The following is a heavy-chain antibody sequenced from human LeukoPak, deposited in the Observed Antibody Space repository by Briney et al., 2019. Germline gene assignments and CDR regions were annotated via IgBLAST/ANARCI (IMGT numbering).Heavy chain of an antibody. V-gene: IGHV3-30*18. Sequence: GGSLRLSCAASGFTFSSYGMHWVRQAPGKGLEWVAVISYDGSNKYYADSVKGRFTISRDNSKNTLYLQMNSLGAEDTAVYYCAKELRKIAVAGTSYGMDVWGQGTTVTVSS. CDR2: ISYDGSNK. CDR3: AKELRKIAVAGTSYGMDV. CDR1: GFTFSSYG. D-gene: IGHD6-19*01. J-gene: IGHJ6*02.